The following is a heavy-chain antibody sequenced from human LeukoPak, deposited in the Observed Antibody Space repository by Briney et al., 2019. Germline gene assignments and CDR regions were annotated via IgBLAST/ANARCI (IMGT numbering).Heavy chain of an antibody. CDR2: FDPEDGET. Sequence: ASVKVSCKVSGYTLTELSMHWVRQAPGKGLEWMGGFDPEDGETIYAQKFQGRVTMTEDTSTDTAYMELSSLRFEDTAVYYCLGERHYDPAPAFDIWGQGTMVTVSS. D-gene: IGHD3-22*01. CDR1: GYTLTELS. V-gene: IGHV1-24*01. CDR3: LGERHYDPAPAFDI. J-gene: IGHJ3*02.